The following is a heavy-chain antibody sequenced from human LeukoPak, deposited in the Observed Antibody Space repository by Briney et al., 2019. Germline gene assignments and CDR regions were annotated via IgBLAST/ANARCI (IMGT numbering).Heavy chain of an antibody. J-gene: IGHJ4*02. V-gene: IGHV1-8*01. Sequence: GASVNVSCKASGYTFTSYDINWVRQAAGQGLEWMGFVTPNSGNTGYAQKLQGRVTMTTNNSIGAAYMELSSLRSEDTAVYYCARFRYDYGDGPDYWGQGTLVTVSS. CDR2: VTPNSGNT. CDR3: ARFRYDYGDGPDY. D-gene: IGHD4/OR15-4a*01. CDR1: GYTFTSYD.